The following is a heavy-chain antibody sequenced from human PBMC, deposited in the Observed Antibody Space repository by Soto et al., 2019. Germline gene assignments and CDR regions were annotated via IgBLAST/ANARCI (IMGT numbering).Heavy chain of an antibody. Sequence: ASVKVSCKASGGTFSSYTISWVRQAPGQGLEWMGRIIPILGIANYAQKFQGRVTITADKSTSTAYMELSSLRSEDTAVYYCARDGYSLYGRPFDPWGQGSLVTVSS. CDR1: GGTFSSYT. D-gene: IGHD5-18*01. V-gene: IGHV1-69*04. J-gene: IGHJ5*02. CDR2: IIPILGIA. CDR3: ARDGYSLYGRPFDP.